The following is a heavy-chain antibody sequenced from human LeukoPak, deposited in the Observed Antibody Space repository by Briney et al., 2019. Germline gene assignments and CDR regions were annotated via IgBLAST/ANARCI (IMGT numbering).Heavy chain of an antibody. CDR3: ARPHYGDHGRLL. CDR1: GYSFTTHW. Sequence: GESLKISCKGSGYSFTTHWIGWVRQMAGKGLEWMGTIHPGDSDTRYSPSFQGQVTISADKSISTAYLQWSSLKASDTAIYYCARPHYGDHGRLLWGQGTQVTVSS. CDR2: IHPGDSDT. D-gene: IGHD4-17*01. J-gene: IGHJ4*02. V-gene: IGHV5-51*01.